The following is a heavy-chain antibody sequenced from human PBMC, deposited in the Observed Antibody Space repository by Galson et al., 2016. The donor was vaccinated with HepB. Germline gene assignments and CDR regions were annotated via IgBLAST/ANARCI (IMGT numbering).Heavy chain of an antibody. D-gene: IGHD6-13*01. J-gene: IGHJ6*03. Sequence: SVKVSCKASGYTFTTYGMSWVRQAPGQGLEWMGWISAFNGKTNYAQKPQGRVTMTTDTSTGTAYMELRSLRSDDTAVYYCATFAAGGTSGGYYYMDVWGKGTTVTVSS. CDR1: GYTFTTYG. CDR2: ISAFNGKT. V-gene: IGHV1-18*04. CDR3: ATFAAGGTSGGYYYMDV.